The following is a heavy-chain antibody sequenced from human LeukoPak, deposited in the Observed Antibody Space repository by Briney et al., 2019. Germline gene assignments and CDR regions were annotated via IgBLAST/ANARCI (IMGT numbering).Heavy chain of an antibody. CDR2: ISGSGGST. CDR1: GFTFSSHA. Sequence: PGRSLRLSCAASGFTFSSHAMSWVRQAPGKGLEWVSAISGSGGSTYYADSVKGRFTISRDNSKNTLYLQMNSLRAEDTAVYYCAKDGGIVATNKMDVWGQGTTVTVSS. J-gene: IGHJ6*02. V-gene: IGHV3-23*01. CDR3: AKDGGIVATNKMDV. D-gene: IGHD5-12*01.